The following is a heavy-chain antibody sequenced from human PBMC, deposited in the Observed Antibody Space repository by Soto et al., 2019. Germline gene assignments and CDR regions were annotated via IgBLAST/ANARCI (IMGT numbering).Heavy chain of an antibody. D-gene: IGHD1-20*01. Sequence: GGSLRLSCAASGCTFSSYAMSWVRQAPGKGLEWVSAISGSGGSTYYADSVKGRFTISRDNSKNTLYLQMNSLRAEDTAVYYCEKDKGIPGPPAYRGQGTLVPGSA. V-gene: IGHV3-23*01. CDR1: GCTFSSYA. CDR2: ISGSGGST. CDR3: EKDKGIPGPPAY. J-gene: IGHJ4*02.